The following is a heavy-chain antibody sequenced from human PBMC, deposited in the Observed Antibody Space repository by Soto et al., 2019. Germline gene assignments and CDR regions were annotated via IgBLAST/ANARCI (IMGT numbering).Heavy chain of an antibody. CDR1: GFTFSDYY. CDR2: ISSSSGYT. D-gene: IGHD6-13*01. J-gene: IGHJ4*02. CDR3: ASGDSSSWFSVRFDY. Sequence: QVQLVESGGGLVKTGGSLRLSCAASGFTFSDYYMSWIRQAPGKGLEWISYISSSSGYTNYADSVKGRFTLSRDNAKNSLYLQMNSLRPEDTAVYYCASGDSSSWFSVRFDYWGQGTLVTVSS. V-gene: IGHV3-11*05.